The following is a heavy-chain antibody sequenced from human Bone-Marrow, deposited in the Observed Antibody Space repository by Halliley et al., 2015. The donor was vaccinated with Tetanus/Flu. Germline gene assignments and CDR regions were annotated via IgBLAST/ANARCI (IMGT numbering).Heavy chain of an antibody. D-gene: IGHD2-15*01. CDR2: ISSSGRYT. J-gene: IGHJ4*02. Sequence: SLRLSCAASGFSFSSYSMNWVRQGPGKGLEWVSSISSSGRYTFYVDALKGRFTISRDNTKNLLFLQMSSLRAEDSGVYRCAMGYRTSPKLKGRLWGPGTQVTVSS. CDR1: GFSFSSYS. V-gene: IGHV3-21*06. CDR3: AMGYRTSPKLKGRL.